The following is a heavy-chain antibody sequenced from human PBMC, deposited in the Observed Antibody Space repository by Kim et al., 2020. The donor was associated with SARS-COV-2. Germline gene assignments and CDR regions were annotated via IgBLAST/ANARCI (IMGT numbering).Heavy chain of an antibody. Sequence: ITYADSVKGRFTLSRDNATNPLYLQMNSLGDEEPAVYYCALGRGRTGTDYWGQGTLVTVSS. J-gene: IGHJ4*02. D-gene: IGHD3-9*01. V-gene: IGHV3-48*02. CDR3: ALGRGRTGTDY. CDR2: I.